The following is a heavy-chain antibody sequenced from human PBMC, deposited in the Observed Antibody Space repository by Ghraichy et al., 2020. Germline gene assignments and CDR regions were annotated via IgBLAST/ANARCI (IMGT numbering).Heavy chain of an antibody. V-gene: IGHV1-8*01. CDR3: ARAVAKDYDSSGYYDFDY. Sequence: ASVKVSCKASGYTFTSYDINWVRQATGQGLEWMGWMNPNSGNTGYAQKFQGRVTMTRNTSISTAYMELSSLRSEDTAVYYCARAVAKDYDSSGYYDFDYWGQGTLVTVSS. CDR1: GYTFTSYD. CDR2: MNPNSGNT. D-gene: IGHD3-22*01. J-gene: IGHJ4*02.